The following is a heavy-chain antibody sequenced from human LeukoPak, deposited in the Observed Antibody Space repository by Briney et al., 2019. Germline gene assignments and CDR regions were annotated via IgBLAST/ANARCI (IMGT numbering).Heavy chain of an antibody. CDR2: INHSGST. J-gene: IGHJ5*02. V-gene: IGHV4-34*01. D-gene: IGHD3-9*01. CDR3: ARELTYYDILTGYYRGNWFDP. CDR1: GGSFSGYY. Sequence: PSETLSLTCAVHGGSFSGYYWSWIRQPPGKGLEWIGEINHSGSTNYNPSLKSRVTISVDTSKNQFSLKLSSVTAADTAVYYCARELTYYDILTGYYRGNWFDPWGQGTLVTVSS.